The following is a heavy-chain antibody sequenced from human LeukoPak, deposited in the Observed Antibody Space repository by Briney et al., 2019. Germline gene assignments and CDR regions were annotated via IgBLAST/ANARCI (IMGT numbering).Heavy chain of an antibody. CDR1: GFTFSSYS. CDR2: ISSSSSYI. D-gene: IGHD1-1*01. V-gene: IGHV3-21*01. CDR3: AGGTGTTSYYCYYMDV. J-gene: IGHJ6*03. Sequence: PGGSLRLSCAASGFTFSSYSMNWVRQAPGKGLEWVSSISSSSSYIYYADSVKGRFTISRDNAKNSLYLQMNSLRAEDTAVYYCAGGTGTTSYYCYYMDVWGKGTTVTVSS.